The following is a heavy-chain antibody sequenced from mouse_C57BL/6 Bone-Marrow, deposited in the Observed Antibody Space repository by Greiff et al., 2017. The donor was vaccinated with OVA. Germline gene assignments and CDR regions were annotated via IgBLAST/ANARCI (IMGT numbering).Heavy chain of an antibody. Sequence: VQLQQSGPELVKPGASVKISCKASGYAFSSSWMNWVKQRPGKGLEWIGRIYPGDGDTNYNGKFKGKATLTADKSSSTAYMQLSSLTSEDSAVYFGARSGLITTVVAPAYWGQGTLVTVSA. CDR3: ARSGLITTVVAPAY. D-gene: IGHD1-1*01. J-gene: IGHJ3*01. CDR1: GYAFSSSW. CDR2: IYPGDGDT. V-gene: IGHV1-82*01.